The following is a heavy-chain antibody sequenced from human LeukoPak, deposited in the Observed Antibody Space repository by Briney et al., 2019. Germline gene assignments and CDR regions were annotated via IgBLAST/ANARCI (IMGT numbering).Heavy chain of an antibody. J-gene: IGHJ1*01. CDR2: INPQSGDT. CDR1: GYSFTGYY. CDR3: ATGEKGTSWWDDLQH. D-gene: IGHD1-26*01. Sequence: ASVKVSCKASGYSFTGYYIHWVRQAPGQGLEWMGWINPQSGDTNYLQKFQGRVTMTGDTSISTVDMELISLRSDDTATYYCATGEKGTSWWDDLQHWGQGTLVTVSS. V-gene: IGHV1-2*02.